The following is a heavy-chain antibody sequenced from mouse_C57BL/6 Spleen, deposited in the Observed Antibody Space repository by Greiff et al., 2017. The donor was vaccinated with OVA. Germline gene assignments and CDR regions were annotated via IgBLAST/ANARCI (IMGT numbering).Heavy chain of an antibody. CDR3: ERETTTVVRYCYFDY. CDR2: IHPNSGST. J-gene: IGHJ2*01. CDR1: GYTFTSYW. V-gene: IGHV1-64*01. D-gene: IGHD1-1*01. Sequence: QVQLQQPGAELVKPGASVKLSCKASGYTFTSYWMHWVKQRPGQGLEWIGMIHPNSGSTNYNEKFKSKATLTVDKSSSTAYMQLSSLTSEDSAVYSGERETTTVVRYCYFDYWGQGTTLTVSS.